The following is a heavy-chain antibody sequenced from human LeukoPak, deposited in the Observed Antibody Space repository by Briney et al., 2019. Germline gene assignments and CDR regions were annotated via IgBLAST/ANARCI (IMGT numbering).Heavy chain of an antibody. Sequence: SETPSLTCAVYGGSFSGYYWSWIRQPPGKGLEWIGEINHSGSTNYNPSLKSRVTISVDTSKNQFSLKLSSVTAADTAVYYCARHRYSSSWYSYYYGMDVWGQGTTVTVSS. CDR1: GGSFSGYY. J-gene: IGHJ6*02. CDR3: ARHRYSSSWYSYYYGMDV. V-gene: IGHV4-34*01. CDR2: INHSGST. D-gene: IGHD6-13*01.